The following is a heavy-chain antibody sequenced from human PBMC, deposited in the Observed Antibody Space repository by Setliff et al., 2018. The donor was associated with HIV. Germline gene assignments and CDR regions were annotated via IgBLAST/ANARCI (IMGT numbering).Heavy chain of an antibody. Sequence: GGSLRLSCAASGFTFSSNAMHWVRQAPGKGLEWVAVIAYDGSNKYYADSVKGRFTISRDNSKNTLSLQMNDLRAEDTALYYCARDATTVYQSYYMDVWGKGTTVTVSS. CDR1: GFTFSSNA. CDR3: ARDATTVYQSYYMDV. D-gene: IGHD2-2*01. CDR2: IAYDGSNK. V-gene: IGHV3-30*04. J-gene: IGHJ6*03.